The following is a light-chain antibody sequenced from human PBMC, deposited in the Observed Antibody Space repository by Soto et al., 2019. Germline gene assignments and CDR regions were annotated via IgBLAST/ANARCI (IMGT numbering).Light chain of an antibody. Sequence: EIVLTQSPVNLSLSPGERATLSCRASHSVISSYLAWYQQKPGQAPRLLIYGASSRATGIPDRFSGSESGTDFTLTISRLETADFAVYYGQQYGSSPPWTFGQGTKVDI. CDR2: GAS. J-gene: IGKJ1*01. V-gene: IGKV3-20*01. CDR3: QQYGSSPPWT. CDR1: HSVISSY.